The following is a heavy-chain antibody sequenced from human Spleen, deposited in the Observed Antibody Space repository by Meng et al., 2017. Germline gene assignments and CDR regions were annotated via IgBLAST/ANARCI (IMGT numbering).Heavy chain of an antibody. CDR2: IIPIVKIA. V-gene: IGHV1-69*02. CDR1: GGTFSSYT. J-gene: IGHJ4*02. Sequence: SVKVSCKATGGTFSSYTISWVRQAAGQGLEGMGRIIPIVKIANYAQRFQGRVTITADKHTRTAYMELSSLRSEDTDAHYCASSDSGSYRDFDYWGQGTLVTVSS. D-gene: IGHD1-26*01. CDR3: ASSDSGSYRDFDY.